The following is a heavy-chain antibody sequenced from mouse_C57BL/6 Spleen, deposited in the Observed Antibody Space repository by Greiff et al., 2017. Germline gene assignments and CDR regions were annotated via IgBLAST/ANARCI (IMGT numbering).Heavy chain of an antibody. D-gene: IGHD1-1*01. CDR1: GFTFSSYA. CDR3: AREDYYGSSLYAMDY. J-gene: IGHJ4*01. CDR2: ISDGGSYT. Sequence: DVMLVESGGGLVKPGGSLKLSCAASGFTFSSYAMSWVRQTPEKRLEWVATISDGGSYTSYPDNVKGRFTISRDNAKNNLYLQMSHLKSEDTAMYYCAREDYYGSSLYAMDYWGQGTSVTVSS. V-gene: IGHV5-4*01.